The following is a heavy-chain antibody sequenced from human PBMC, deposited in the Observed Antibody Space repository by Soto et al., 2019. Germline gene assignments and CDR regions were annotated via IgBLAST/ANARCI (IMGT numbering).Heavy chain of an antibody. V-gene: IGHV1-46*01. J-gene: IGHJ5*02. CDR3: ARDLAAGDL. D-gene: IGHD6-13*01. CDR2: INPTTGST. Sequence: QVQLVQSGAEVKKPGASVKVSCKASGYTFTNYYIHWVRQAPGQGLEWMGIINPTTGSTNYAQKFRGRVTLTYDPSTTTVYMELSGLGSEDTAVLYCARDLAAGDLWGQGTLVTVSS. CDR1: GYTFTNYY.